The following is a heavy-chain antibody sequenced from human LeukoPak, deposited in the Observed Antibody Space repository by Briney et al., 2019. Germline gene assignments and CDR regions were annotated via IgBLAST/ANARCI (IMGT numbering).Heavy chain of an antibody. Sequence: GGSLRLSCAASGFTFSNYWMHWVRQTPGKWLVWVSHIKTDGSTTRYADSVKGRFTISRDNAKNTLYLQANSLRAEDTAVYYCARGTYYAFDVWGQGTMVTVSS. CDR2: IKTDGSTT. J-gene: IGHJ3*01. CDR1: GFTFSNYW. CDR3: ARGTYYAFDV. V-gene: IGHV3-74*01.